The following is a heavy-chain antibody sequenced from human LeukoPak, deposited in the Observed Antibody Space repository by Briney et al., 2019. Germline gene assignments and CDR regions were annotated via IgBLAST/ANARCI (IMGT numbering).Heavy chain of an antibody. CDR1: GGSFSGYY. J-gene: IGHJ4*02. V-gene: IGHV4-34*01. D-gene: IGHD3-22*01. Sequence: PSETLSLTCAVYGGSFSGYYWSWIRQPPGKGLEWIGEINHSGSTNYNPSLKSRVTISVDTSKNQFSLKLSSVTAADTAVYYCASRPLGSGYYLAFDYWGQGTLVTVSS. CDR2: INHSGST. CDR3: ASRPLGSGYYLAFDY.